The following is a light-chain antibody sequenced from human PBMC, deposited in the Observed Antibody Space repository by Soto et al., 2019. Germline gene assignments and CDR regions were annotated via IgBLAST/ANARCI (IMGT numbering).Light chain of an antibody. J-gene: IGKJ4*01. CDR1: QSLFYSPNNKTY. Sequence: DIVMTQSPDSLAVSLGERATINCKSSQSLFYSPNNKTYLAWYQHKAGQSPKLLIYWASNRESGVPDRFSGSGAATDFTLTISSRQAEDVAVYYCQQYYRVPQLTFGAGTKVEIK. CDR3: QQYYRVPQLT. V-gene: IGKV4-1*01. CDR2: WAS.